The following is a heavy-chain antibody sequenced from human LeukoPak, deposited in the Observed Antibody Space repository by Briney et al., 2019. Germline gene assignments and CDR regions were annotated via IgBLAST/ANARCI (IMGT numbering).Heavy chain of an antibody. V-gene: IGHV4-39*07. CDR1: GGSISSSSYY. Sequence: PSETLSLTCTVSGGSISSSSYYWGWIRQPPGKGLEWIGSIYYSGSTYYNPSLKSRVTISVDTSKNQFSLKLSSVTAADTAVYYCARDEAVAGTNYYYYYGMDVRGQGTTVTVSS. J-gene: IGHJ6*02. CDR3: ARDEAVAGTNYYYYYGMDV. CDR2: IYYSGST. D-gene: IGHD6-19*01.